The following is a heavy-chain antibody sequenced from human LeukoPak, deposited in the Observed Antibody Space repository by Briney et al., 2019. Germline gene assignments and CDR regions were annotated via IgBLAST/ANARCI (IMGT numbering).Heavy chain of an antibody. D-gene: IGHD5-24*01. V-gene: IGHV3-30*02. CDR3: AKAMNEKATIFHY. J-gene: IGHJ4*02. CDR1: GFTFSSYG. Sequence: PGGSLRLSCAASGFTFSSYGMHWVRQAPGKGLEWVAFIRYDGSNKYYADSVKGRFTVSRDNSKNTLYLQMNSLRAEDTAVYYCAKAMNEKATIFHYWGQGTLVTVSS. CDR2: IRYDGSNK.